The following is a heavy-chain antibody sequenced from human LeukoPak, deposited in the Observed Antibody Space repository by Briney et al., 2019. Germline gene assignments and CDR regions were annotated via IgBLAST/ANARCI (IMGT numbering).Heavy chain of an antibody. V-gene: IGHV1-2*02. Sequence: GAWVYVSCKASGYSFTVYYLHWGRHAPAQGLGLVGWINPNSGGTNHAQKFQGRVTMTRDTSISTAYMELSRLRSDDTAVYYCATVPYSSSNWFVPWGQGTLVTVCS. D-gene: IGHD6-6*01. CDR3: ATVPYSSSNWFVP. CDR2: INPNSGGT. CDR1: GYSFTVYY. J-gene: IGHJ5*02.